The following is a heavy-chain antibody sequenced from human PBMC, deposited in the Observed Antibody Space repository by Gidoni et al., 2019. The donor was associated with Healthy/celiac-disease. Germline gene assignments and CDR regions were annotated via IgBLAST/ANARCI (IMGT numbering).Heavy chain of an antibody. CDR2: IYYSGST. J-gene: IGHJ3*02. V-gene: IGHV4-39*01. CDR1: GGSISSSSYY. CDR3: ARLGDSSGYYLSDAFDI. D-gene: IGHD3-22*01. Sequence: QLQLQESGPGLVKPSETLSLTCTVSGGSISSSSYYWGWIRQPPGKGLEWIGSIYYSGSTYYNPSLKSRVTISVDTSKNQFSLKLSSVTAADTAVYYCARLGDSSGYYLSDAFDIWGQGTMVTVSS.